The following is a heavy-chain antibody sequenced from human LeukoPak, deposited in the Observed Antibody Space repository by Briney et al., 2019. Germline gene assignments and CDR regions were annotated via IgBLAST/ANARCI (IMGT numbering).Heavy chain of an antibody. CDR3: ARGQITHDAFDI. V-gene: IGHV4-31*03. CDR1: GGSISSGGYY. D-gene: IGHD3-16*01. CDR2: IYYSGST. Sequence: SETLSLTCTVSGGSISSGGYYWSWIRQHPGKGLEWIGYIYYSGSTYYNPSLKSRVTISVDTSKNQFSLKLSSVTAADTAVYYCARGQITHDAFDIWGQGTMVTVSS. J-gene: IGHJ3*02.